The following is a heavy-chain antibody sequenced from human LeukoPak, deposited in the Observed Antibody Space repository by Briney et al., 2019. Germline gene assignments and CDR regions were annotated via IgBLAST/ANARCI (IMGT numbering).Heavy chain of an antibody. CDR1: GFRFGSDW. V-gene: IGHV3-7*01. D-gene: IGHD2-15*01. CDR2: ISPDGSEK. J-gene: IGHJ4*02. CDR3: AKPRKTQRYCSGGSCYSGFGPVDY. Sequence: PGGSLRLSCAVSGFRFGSDWMSWVRQAPGKGLEWVANISPDGSEKFYVDSVKGRFTISRDNGKNSLYLQLNSLRADDTAVYYCAKPRKTQRYCSGGSCYSGFGPVDYWGQGTLVTVSS.